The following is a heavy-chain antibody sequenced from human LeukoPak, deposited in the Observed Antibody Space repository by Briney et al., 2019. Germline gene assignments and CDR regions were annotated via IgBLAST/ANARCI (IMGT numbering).Heavy chain of an antibody. Sequence: HGESLKISCKGSGYSFTNYWIGWVRQMPGKGLEWMGIIYPGDSDTTYSPSFQGQVTISVDKSINTAYLQWSSLKASDTAMYYCARHWAESRGRGTFDFWGQGTMVTVSS. D-gene: IGHD1-1*01. CDR1: GYSFTNYW. CDR2: IYPGDSDT. J-gene: IGHJ3*01. CDR3: ARHWAESRGRGTFDF. V-gene: IGHV5-51*01.